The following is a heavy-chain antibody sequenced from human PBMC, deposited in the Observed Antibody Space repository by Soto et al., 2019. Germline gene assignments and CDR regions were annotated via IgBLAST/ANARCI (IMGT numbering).Heavy chain of an antibody. D-gene: IGHD2-2*01. CDR2: IRQDGSEK. V-gene: IGHV3-7*01. J-gene: IGHJ4*02. CDR1: GSSFETYW. CDR3: VREWGRPSCPFFFDN. Sequence: GGSLRLSCTASGSSFETYWMSWVRQAPGKGLEWVATIRQDGSEKHYVNSVRGRFIISRDNAEMSLSLQMNSLRVEDATVYYGVREWGRPSCPFFFDNWGKGALVTASP.